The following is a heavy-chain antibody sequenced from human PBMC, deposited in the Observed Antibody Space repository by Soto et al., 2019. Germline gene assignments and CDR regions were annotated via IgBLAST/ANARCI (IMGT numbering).Heavy chain of an antibody. CDR1: GFTFSSYA. CDR3: AKPTLRSIQLWFFDAFDI. D-gene: IGHD5-18*01. Sequence: GGSLRLSCAASGFTFSSYAMSWVRQAPGKGLEWVSAISGSGGSTYYADSVKGRFTISRDNSKNTLYLQMNSLRAEDTAVYYCAKPTLRSIQLWFFDAFDIWGQGTMVTVSS. J-gene: IGHJ3*02. CDR2: ISGSGGST. V-gene: IGHV3-23*01.